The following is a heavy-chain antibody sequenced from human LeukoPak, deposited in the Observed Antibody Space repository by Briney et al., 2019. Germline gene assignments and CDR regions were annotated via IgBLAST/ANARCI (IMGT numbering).Heavy chain of an antibody. V-gene: IGHV1-18*04. D-gene: IGHD5-18*01. Sequence: ASVKVSCKTSGYSFTAFYIHWVRQAPGQGLEWMGWISAYNGNTNYARKLQGRVTMTTDTSTSTAYMDLGSLRSDDTAVYYCARAGYSSGFDYWGQGTLVTVS. CDR3: ARAGYSSGFDY. CDR1: GYSFTAFY. J-gene: IGHJ4*02. CDR2: ISAYNGNT.